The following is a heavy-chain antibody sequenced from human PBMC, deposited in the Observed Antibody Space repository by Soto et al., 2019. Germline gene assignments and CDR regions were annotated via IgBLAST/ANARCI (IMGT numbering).Heavy chain of an antibody. V-gene: IGHV5-51*01. D-gene: IGHD6-6*01. CDR3: ARHLGAGLAARRPQYYYYGMDV. CDR1: GYSFTSYW. J-gene: IGHJ6*02. Sequence: GESLKISCKGSGYSFTSYWIGWVRQMPGKGLEWMGIIYPGDSDTRYSPSFQGQVTISADKSISTAYLQWGSLKASDTAMYYCARHLGAGLAARRPQYYYYGMDVWGQGTTVTVSS. CDR2: IYPGDSDT.